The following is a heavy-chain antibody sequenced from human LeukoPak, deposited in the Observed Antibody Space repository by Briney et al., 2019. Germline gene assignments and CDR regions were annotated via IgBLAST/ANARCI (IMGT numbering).Heavy chain of an antibody. D-gene: IGHD3-10*01. CDR2: ISGSGGST. Sequence: GGSLRLSCAASGFTFSSYAMSWVRQAPGKGLEWVSAISGSGGSTYYADSVKGRFTISRDNSKNTLYLQMNSLRAEDTAVYYCASGRRVRGVYFDYWGQGTLVTVSS. J-gene: IGHJ4*02. V-gene: IGHV3-23*01. CDR3: ASGRRVRGVYFDY. CDR1: GFTFSSYA.